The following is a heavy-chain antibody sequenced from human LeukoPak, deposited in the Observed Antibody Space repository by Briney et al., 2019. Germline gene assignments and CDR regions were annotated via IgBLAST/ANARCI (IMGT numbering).Heavy chain of an antibody. CDR3: ARVSCGYNCHYAMDV. D-gene: IGHD5-18*01. Sequence: ASVKVSCKASGYTFASYGISWLRQAPGQGLEWVGWVSAHSGNTKYAERVQGRASMTADTSTSTAYMELRSLRSDDTALYYCARVSCGYNCHYAMDVWGQGTTVTVSS. J-gene: IGHJ6*02. V-gene: IGHV1-18*01. CDR2: VSAHSGNT. CDR1: GYTFASYG.